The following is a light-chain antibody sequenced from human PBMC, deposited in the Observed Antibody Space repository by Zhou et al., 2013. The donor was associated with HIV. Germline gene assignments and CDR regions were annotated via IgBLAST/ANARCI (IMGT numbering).Light chain of an antibody. J-gene: IGKJ3*01. V-gene: IGKV3-15*01. CDR2: GAS. Sequence: EIVMTQSPDTLSVSPGEKATLSCRASQSVGSHLAWYQQKPGQPPRLLIYGASSRATGIPARFSGSGSGTEFTLTISSLQSEDFAVYYCQQYDNWPPKFTFGPGTKVDVK. CDR3: QQYDNWPPKFT. CDR1: QSVGSH.